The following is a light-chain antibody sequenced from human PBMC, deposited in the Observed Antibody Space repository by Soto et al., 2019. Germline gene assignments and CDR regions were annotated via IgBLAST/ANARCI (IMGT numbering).Light chain of an antibody. Sequence: SALTQPASVSGSPGQSITISCTGTSSAVGGYNYVSWYQQHPGKAPKLMIYEVSNRPSGVSNRFSGSKSGNTASLTISGLQAEDEADYYCSSYTSSSTPVFGGGTKLTVL. CDR3: SSYTSSSTPV. V-gene: IGLV2-14*01. CDR2: EVS. J-gene: IGLJ3*02. CDR1: SSAVGGYNY.